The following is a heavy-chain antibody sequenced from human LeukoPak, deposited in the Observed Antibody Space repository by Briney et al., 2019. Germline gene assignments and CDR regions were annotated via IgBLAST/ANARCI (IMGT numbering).Heavy chain of an antibody. V-gene: IGHV3-11*03. D-gene: IGHD3-22*01. J-gene: IGHJ1*01. CDR1: GFTFSDYY. CDR3: ASLTYYFDSSGYYPGYFQH. CDR2: ISSSNSYT. Sequence: GGSLRLSCAASGFTFSDYYMSWIRQAPGKGLEWVSYISSSNSYTNYADSVKGRFYADSVKGRFTISRDNAKNSPYLQMNSLRAEDTAVYYCASLTYYFDSSGYYPGYFQHWGQGTVDRVSS.